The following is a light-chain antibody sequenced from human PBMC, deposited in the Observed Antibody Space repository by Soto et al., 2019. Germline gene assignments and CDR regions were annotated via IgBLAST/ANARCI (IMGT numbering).Light chain of an antibody. CDR2: GNI. CDR3: QSYDRTLSARYV. J-gene: IGLJ1*01. CDR1: SSNIGAGYD. V-gene: IGLV1-40*01. Sequence: QSVLTQPPSVSGAPGQRVTISCTGSSSNIGAGYDVHWYQQRPGTAPKLLIFGNINRPSGVPDRFSGSKSGTSASLAITGLQAEDQGDHYCQSYDRTLSARYVFGTGTKVTVL.